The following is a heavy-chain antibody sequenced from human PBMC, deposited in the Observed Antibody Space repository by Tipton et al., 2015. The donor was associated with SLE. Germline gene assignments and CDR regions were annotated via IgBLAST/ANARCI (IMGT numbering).Heavy chain of an antibody. D-gene: IGHD1-7*01. CDR3: AGYNWNYYALDI. Sequence: SLRLSCAASGFTFSSYSMNWVRQAPGKGLEWVSSISSSSSYIYYADSVKGRFTISRDNAKNSLYLQMNSLRAEDTAVYYCAGYNWNYYALDIWGQGTMVTVSS. CDR2: ISSSSSYI. CDR1: GFTFSSYS. V-gene: IGHV3-21*01. J-gene: IGHJ3*02.